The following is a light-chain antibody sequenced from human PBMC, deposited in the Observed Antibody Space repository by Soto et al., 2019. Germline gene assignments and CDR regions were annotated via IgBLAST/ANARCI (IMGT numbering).Light chain of an antibody. CDR3: SSYAGSRNV. Sequence: QSVLTQPPSASASPGQSVAISCTGTSSDVGGYNYVSWYQQHPGKAPKLMIYEVNKRPSGVPDRSSGSKSGNTASLTVSGLQAEDEGDYYWSSYAGSRNVFGTGTKVTVL. J-gene: IGLJ1*01. V-gene: IGLV2-8*01. CDR2: EVN. CDR1: SSDVGGYNY.